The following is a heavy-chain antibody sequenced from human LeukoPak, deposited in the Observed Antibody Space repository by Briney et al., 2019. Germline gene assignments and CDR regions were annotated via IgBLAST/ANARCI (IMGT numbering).Heavy chain of an antibody. CDR2: IYWNDDK. J-gene: IGHJ3*02. CDR1: GFSLSTSGVG. V-gene: IGHV2-5*01. D-gene: IGHD6-19*01. CDR3: AHRQVSVFYSSGWPANDAFDI. Sequence: SGPTLVNPTQTLTLTCTFSGFSLSTSGVGVGWIRQPPGKALEWLVFIYWNDDKRYSPSLKSRLTITKDTSKNQVVLTMTNMDPVDTATYYCAHRQVSVFYSSGWPANDAFDIWGQGTMVTVSS.